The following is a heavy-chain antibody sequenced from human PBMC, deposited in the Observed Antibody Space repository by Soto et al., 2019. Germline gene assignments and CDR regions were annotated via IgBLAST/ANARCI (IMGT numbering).Heavy chain of an antibody. CDR1: GGSISSSSSY. V-gene: IGHV4-39*01. J-gene: IGHJ6*02. Sequence: PWETLSLTCTVSGGSISSSSSYWGWIRQPPGKGPEWIGSINYSGSTYYNPSLKSRVTLSVDASKNQFSLKLTSVTAADTAVYYCARSYYYCSGTYGGIDVWGQGTTVTVSS. CDR3: ARSYYYCSGTYGGIDV. CDR2: INYSGST. D-gene: IGHD3-10*01.